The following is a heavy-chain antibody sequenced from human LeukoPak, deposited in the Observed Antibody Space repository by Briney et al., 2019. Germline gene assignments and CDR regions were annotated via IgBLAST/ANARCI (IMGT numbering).Heavy chain of an antibody. J-gene: IGHJ4*02. CDR2: INHSGST. CDR3: ARDRQPRPARFDY. Sequence: SETLSLTCAVYGGSFSGYYWSWIRQPPGKGLEWIGEINHSGSTNYNPSLKSRVTISVDTSKNQFSLKLSSVTAADTAVYCCARDRQPRPARFDYWGQGTLVTVSS. CDR1: GGSFSGYY. D-gene: IGHD3-16*02. V-gene: IGHV4-34*01.